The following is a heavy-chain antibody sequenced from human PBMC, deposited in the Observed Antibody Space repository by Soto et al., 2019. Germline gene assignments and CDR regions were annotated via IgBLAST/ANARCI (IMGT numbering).Heavy chain of an antibody. Sequence: QVHLVESGGGVVQPGRSLRLSCAASGFSFSSYGMHWVRQAPGKGLEWVALISYDGSNKFYADSVKGRFTISRDNSKNTLYLQVNILRAVDTAVYYCAKDLFSGGSYPNWFDPWGQGTLVTVSS. CDR1: GFSFSSYG. CDR3: AKDLFSGGSYPNWFDP. CDR2: ISYDGSNK. J-gene: IGHJ5*02. V-gene: IGHV3-30*18. D-gene: IGHD1-26*01.